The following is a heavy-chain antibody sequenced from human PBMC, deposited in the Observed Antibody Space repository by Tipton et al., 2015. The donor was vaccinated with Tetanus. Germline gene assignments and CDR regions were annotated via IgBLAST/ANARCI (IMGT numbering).Heavy chain of an antibody. J-gene: IGHJ3*02. CDR3: AREDYFDISAFDI. Sequence: TLSLTCTVSGGSISSSYYYWAWIRQTPGKGLEWIGYIDYNGSTKYNPSLRSRVTLSLDTSKNQISMRLTSVTAADTAVYYCAREDYFDISAFDIWGQGTMVTVSS. V-gene: IGHV4-61*01. D-gene: IGHD2/OR15-2a*01. CDR2: IDYNGST. CDR1: GGSISSSYYY.